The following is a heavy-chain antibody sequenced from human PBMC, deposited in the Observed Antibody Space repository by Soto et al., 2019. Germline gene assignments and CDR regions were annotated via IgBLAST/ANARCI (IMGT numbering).Heavy chain of an antibody. V-gene: IGHV2-5*01. J-gene: IGHJ4*02. CDR3: GHVPFYYSDSRGYIDY. CDR2: IYWNDDK. Sequence: QITLKESGPTLVNPTQTLTLSCTFSGFSLSTRGVGVGWIRQPPGKALEWLGLIYWNDDKRYSPFMKSRLTITKDTSKNQVVFTMTNMDPVDTATYYCGHVPFYYSDSRGYIDYWGQGTLVTVSS. D-gene: IGHD3-22*01. CDR1: GFSLSTRGVG.